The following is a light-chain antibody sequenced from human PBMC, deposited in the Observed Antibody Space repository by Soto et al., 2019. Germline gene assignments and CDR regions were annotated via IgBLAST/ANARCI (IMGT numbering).Light chain of an antibody. J-gene: IGLJ2*01. CDR1: SSDVGTYNY. Sequence: QSALTQPASVSGSPGQSITISCTGTSSDVGTYNYVSWYQQHPGKAPKLMIYDVSNRPSGVSNRLSGSKSGNTASLTISGLQAEDEADYYCSSHTGSTVVFGGGTKLTVL. CDR3: SSHTGSTVV. V-gene: IGLV2-14*01. CDR2: DVS.